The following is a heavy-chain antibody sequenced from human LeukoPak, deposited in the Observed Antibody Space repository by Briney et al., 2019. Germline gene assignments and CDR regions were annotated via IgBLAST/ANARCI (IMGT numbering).Heavy chain of an antibody. CDR1: GFTFSSYA. CDR2: ISGSGGGT. J-gene: IGHJ4*02. D-gene: IGHD3-10*01. CDR3: AKALGGSGSNFDY. V-gene: IGHV3-23*01. Sequence: PGGSLRLSCAASGFTFSSYAMNWVRQAPGKGLEWVSTISGSGGGTYYADSVKGRFTISRDNSKNTLYLQMNSLRAEDTAVYYCAKALGGSGSNFDYWGQGTLVTVSS.